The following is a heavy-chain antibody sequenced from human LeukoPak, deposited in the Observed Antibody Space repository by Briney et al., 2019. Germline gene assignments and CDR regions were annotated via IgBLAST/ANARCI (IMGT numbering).Heavy chain of an antibody. D-gene: IGHD2-2*01. V-gene: IGHV1-8*03. Sequence: ASVKVSCKASAYTFTSYDIKWVRQAAGQGLEWMGWMNPNSGKTGYAQKFQGRVTITRNTSIDTAYMELSSLRSEDTAVYFCARDRGPYCTSTYCLSPGAFDTWGQGTMVTVSS. J-gene: IGHJ3*02. CDR2: MNPNSGKT. CDR3: ARDRGPYCTSTYCLSPGAFDT. CDR1: AYTFTSYD.